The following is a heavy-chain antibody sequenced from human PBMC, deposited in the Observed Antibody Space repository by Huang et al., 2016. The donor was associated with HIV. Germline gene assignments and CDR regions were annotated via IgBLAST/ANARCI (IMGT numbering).Heavy chain of an antibody. D-gene: IGHD3-10*01. V-gene: IGHV3-30*02. J-gene: IGHJ4*02. Sequence: QVQLVESGGGVVQPGGSLTLSCATSRFTFNAYAMHWVRQAPGKGLEWGAFIHFYGSNKYYLDSVKGRFTISRDNSKNTLYLHMNSLRPEDTAVYYCAKDRGIRGVVPPGTFDYWGQGTLVTVSS. CDR3: AKDRGIRGVVPPGTFDY. CDR2: IHFYGSNK. CDR1: RFTFNAYA.